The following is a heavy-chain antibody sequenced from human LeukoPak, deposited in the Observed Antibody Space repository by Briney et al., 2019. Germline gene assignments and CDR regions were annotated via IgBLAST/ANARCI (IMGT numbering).Heavy chain of an antibody. D-gene: IGHD2-21*01. Sequence: SETLSLTCTVSGGSISSGIYYWGWIRQTPGKGLEWIGTIYYSGATYYNPSLKSRVTISVDTSKNQLSLKVSSVIAADTALYYCARHIWQSTARPWFDPWGQGTLVTVSS. V-gene: IGHV4-39*01. J-gene: IGHJ5*02. CDR1: GGSISSGIYY. CDR2: IYYSGAT. CDR3: ARHIWQSTARPWFDP.